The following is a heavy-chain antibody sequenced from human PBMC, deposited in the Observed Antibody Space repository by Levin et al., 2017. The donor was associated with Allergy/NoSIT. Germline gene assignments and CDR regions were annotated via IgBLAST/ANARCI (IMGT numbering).Heavy chain of an antibody. CDR2: IKDDGSSE. V-gene: IGHV3-30*13. CDR3: VREIADEST. J-gene: IGHJ4*02. D-gene: IGHD2-2*01. Sequence: GGSLRLSCAASGFTFSNYGMNWVRQAPGKGLEWVGVIKDDGSSEFYIDPVKGRFTISRDNSKNSLYLQMNSLRAEDTALYYCVREIADESTWGQGTVVIVSS. CDR1: GFTFSNYG.